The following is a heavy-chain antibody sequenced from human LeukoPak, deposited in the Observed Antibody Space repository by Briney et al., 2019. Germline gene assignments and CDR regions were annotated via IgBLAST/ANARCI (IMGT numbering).Heavy chain of an antibody. D-gene: IGHD3-10*01. J-gene: IGHJ4*02. CDR2: IKQDGTEK. CDR3: AKVAHYYYGSESYYFFEH. V-gene: IGHV3-7*01. Sequence: GGSLRLSCAASGFTFTTYWMIWVRHPPGKGLEWVANIKQDGTEKYYVDSVKGRFTISRDNAKNSLYLQMNSLRVEDTATYYCAKVAHYYYGSESYYFFEHWGQGTPVTASS. CDR1: GFTFTTYW.